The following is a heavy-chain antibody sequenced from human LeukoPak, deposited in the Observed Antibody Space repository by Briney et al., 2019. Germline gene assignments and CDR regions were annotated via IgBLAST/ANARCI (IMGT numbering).Heavy chain of an antibody. CDR3: ARDGPNSSSYPSWFDP. CDR1: GFTFSSYS. CDR2: ISSSSSYI. D-gene: IGHD6-6*01. Sequence: PGGSLRLSCAASGFTFSSYSMNWVRQAPGKGPEWVSSISSSSSYIYYADSVKGRFTISRDNAKNSLYLQMNSLRAEDTAVYYCARDGPNSSSYPSWFDPWGQGTLVTVSS. J-gene: IGHJ5*02. V-gene: IGHV3-21*01.